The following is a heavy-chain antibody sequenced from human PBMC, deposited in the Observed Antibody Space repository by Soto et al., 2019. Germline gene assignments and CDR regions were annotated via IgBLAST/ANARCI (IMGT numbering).Heavy chain of an antibody. CDR1: GGSISSGGYY. CDR2: IYYSGST. V-gene: IGHV4-31*03. J-gene: IGHJ5*02. D-gene: IGHD3-9*01. CDR3: ARGGPRLRYFDRDWFDP. Sequence: PSETLSLTCTVSGGSISSGGYYWSWIRQHPGKGLEWIGYIYYSGSTYYNPSLKSRVTISVDTSKNQFSLKLSSVTAADTAVYYCARGGPRLRYFDRDWFDPWGQGTLVTVSS.